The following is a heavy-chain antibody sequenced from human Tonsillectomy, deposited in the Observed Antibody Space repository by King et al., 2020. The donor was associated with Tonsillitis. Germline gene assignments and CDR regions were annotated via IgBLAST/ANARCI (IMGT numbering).Heavy chain of an antibody. J-gene: IGHJ4*02. CDR2: TSYDESEK. CDR3: VREMVGTIYFDH. D-gene: IGHD4/OR15-4a*01. CDR1: GFTFSRYA. Sequence: VQLVESGGGVVQPGTSLRLSCAASGFTFSRYAMHWVRQTPGKGLEWVAITSYDESEKYYADSVKGRFTISRDNSNNMLYLQMNNLRPEDTAIYYCVREMVGTIYFDHWGQGTLVTVSS. V-gene: IGHV3-30*04.